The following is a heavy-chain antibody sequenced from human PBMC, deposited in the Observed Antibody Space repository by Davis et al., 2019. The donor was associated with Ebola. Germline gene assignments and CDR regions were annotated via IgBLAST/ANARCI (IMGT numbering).Heavy chain of an antibody. CDR1: GYTFTNYY. CDR3: VKDTSSIWFDV. D-gene: IGHD6-13*01. J-gene: IGHJ3*01. CDR2: INPNDGRT. V-gene: IGHV1-46*01. Sequence: ASVTVSCKASGYTFTNYYMHWVRQAPGQGLEWMGMINPNDGRTIYAQKFQGRVTVTRDTSTTTVYMDLSSLRSDDTAIYYCVKDTSSIWFDVWGQGTTVTVSS.